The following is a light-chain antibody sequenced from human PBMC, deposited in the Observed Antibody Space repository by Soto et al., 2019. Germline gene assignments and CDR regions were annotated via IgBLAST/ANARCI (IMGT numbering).Light chain of an antibody. J-gene: IGLJ1*01. CDR2: DVD. Sequence: XTGXSRDVGAYNSVSWYRQHPAKAPELMMYDVDKRPSRVTDRFSGSKSGNTASLTISGLQAEDEADYYCCSYAGSYSLVFGTGTKLTVL. CDR3: CSYAGSYSLV. CDR1: SRDVGAYNS. V-gene: IGLV2-11*01.